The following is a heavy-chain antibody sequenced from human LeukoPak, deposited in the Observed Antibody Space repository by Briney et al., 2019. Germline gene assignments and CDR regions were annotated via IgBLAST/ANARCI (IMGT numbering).Heavy chain of an antibody. CDR1: GYTFTGYY. Sequence: ASVKVSCKASGYTFTGYYMHWVRQAPGQGLEWMGWINPKSGGTNYAQKFQGRVTMTRDTSISTAYMELSRLRSDDTAVYYCARDWGDSSGYYYDYWGQGTLVTVSS. J-gene: IGHJ4*02. V-gene: IGHV1-2*02. CDR3: ARDWGDSSGYYYDY. D-gene: IGHD3-22*01. CDR2: INPKSGGT.